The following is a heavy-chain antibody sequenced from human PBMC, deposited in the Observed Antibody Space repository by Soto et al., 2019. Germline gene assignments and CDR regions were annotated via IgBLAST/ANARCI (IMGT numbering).Heavy chain of an antibody. D-gene: IGHD2-2*01. CDR2: IYYSGST. CDR1: GGSISSGGYY. Sequence: PSETLSLTCTVSGGSISSGGYYWSWIRQHPGKGLEWIGYIYYSGSTYYNPSLKSRVTISVDTSKNQFSLKLSSVTAADTAVYYCARAGDEYCSSSSCYSFWGQGTTVTVSS. J-gene: IGHJ6*02. CDR3: ARAGDEYCSSSSCYSF. V-gene: IGHV4-31*03.